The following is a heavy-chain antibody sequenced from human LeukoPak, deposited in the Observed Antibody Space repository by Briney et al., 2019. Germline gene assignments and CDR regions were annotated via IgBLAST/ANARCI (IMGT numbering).Heavy chain of an antibody. CDR1: GGTFSSYA. Sequence: ASVKVSCKASGGTFSSYAISWVRQAPGQGLEWMGRIIPILGIANYAQKFQGRVTITADKSTSTAYMELSSLRSEDTAVYYCARDGTAMPFYYYYGMDVWGQGTTVTGSS. J-gene: IGHJ6*02. CDR3: ARDGTAMPFYYYYGMDV. D-gene: IGHD5-18*01. V-gene: IGHV1-69*04. CDR2: IIPILGIA.